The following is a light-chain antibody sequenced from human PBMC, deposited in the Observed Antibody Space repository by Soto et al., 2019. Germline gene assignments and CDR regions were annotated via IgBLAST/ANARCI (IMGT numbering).Light chain of an antibody. CDR3: QQFNSYPQT. CDR1: QGISSA. Sequence: AIQLTQSPSSLSASVGDRVTITCRASQGISSALAWYQQKPGKAPKLLIYDASSLESGVPSRFSGSESVTDFTLTISSLQPEDFATYYCQQFNSYPQTFGQGTKLEIK. J-gene: IGKJ2*01. V-gene: IGKV1-13*02. CDR2: DAS.